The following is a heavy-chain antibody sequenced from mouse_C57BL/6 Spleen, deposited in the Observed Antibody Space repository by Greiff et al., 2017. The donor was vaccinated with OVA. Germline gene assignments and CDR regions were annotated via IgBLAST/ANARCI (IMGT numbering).Heavy chain of an antibody. J-gene: IGHJ4*01. Sequence: EVQGVESGPELVKPGASVKISCKASGYSFTDYNMNWVKQSNGKSLEWIGVINPNYGTTSYNQKFKGKATLTVDHSSSTAYMQLNSLTSEDSAVYYCARSDYYGTPYYAMDYWGQGTSVTVSS. V-gene: IGHV1-39*01. CDR2: INPNYGTT. D-gene: IGHD2-1*01. CDR3: ARSDYYGTPYYAMDY. CDR1: GYSFTDYN.